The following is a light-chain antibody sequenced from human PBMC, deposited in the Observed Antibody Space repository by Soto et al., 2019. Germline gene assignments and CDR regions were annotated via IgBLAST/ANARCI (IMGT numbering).Light chain of an antibody. CDR1: QSISSW. CDR2: KAS. Sequence: DTQMTQSPSTLSASVGDRVTISCRASQSISSWLAWYQQKPGKAPKLLIYKASTLHSGIPSSFSGRGSGKEFTLTISSLQPDDFATYYCQQYDSYPLPFGEGTKVEIK. J-gene: IGKJ4*01. CDR3: QQYDSYPLP. V-gene: IGKV1-5*03.